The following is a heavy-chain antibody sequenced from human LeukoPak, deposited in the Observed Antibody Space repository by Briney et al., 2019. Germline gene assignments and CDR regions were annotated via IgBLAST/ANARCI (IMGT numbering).Heavy chain of an antibody. J-gene: IGHJ6*03. CDR1: GLTFDDYG. D-gene: IGHD5-12*01. CDR2: INWNGGST. V-gene: IGHV3-20*04. Sequence: GGSLRLSCAASGLTFDDYGMSWVRQAPGKGLEWVSGINWNGGSTGYADSVKGRFTISRDNAKNSLYLQMNSLRAEDTALYYCARGGRYYYYYYMDVWGKGTTVTVSS. CDR3: ARGGRYYYYYYMDV.